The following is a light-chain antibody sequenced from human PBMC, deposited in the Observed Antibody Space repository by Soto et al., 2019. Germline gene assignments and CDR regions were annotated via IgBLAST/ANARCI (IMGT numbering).Light chain of an antibody. CDR1: QEIFNH. V-gene: IGKV1-33*01. J-gene: IGKJ4*01. Sequence: IQMTQSPSSLSASVGDRVTITCPASQEIFNHLNWYQQKPGKAHKLLIYAASKMETGVPSRFSGSGSGPDFTFNISSLQPEDIATYYCKQYDNLPLTCGGGTKV. CDR3: KQYDNLPLT. CDR2: AAS.